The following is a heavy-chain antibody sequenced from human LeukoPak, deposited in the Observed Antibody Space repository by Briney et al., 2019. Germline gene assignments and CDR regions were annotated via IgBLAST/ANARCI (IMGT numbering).Heavy chain of an antibody. CDR2: IYYSGST. CDR3: AREIQGAFDI. D-gene: IGHD5-18*01. CDR1: GFTFSSYW. J-gene: IGHJ3*02. V-gene: IGHV4-59*01. Sequence: GSLRLSCVASGFTFSSYWMGWIRQPPGKGLEWIGYIYYSGSTNYNPSLKSRVTISVDTSKNQFSLKLSSVTAADTAVYYCAREIQGAFDIWGQGTMVTVSS.